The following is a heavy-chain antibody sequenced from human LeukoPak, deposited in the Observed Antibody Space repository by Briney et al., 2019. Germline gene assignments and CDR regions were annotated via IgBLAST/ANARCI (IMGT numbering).Heavy chain of an antibody. Sequence: GGSLRLSCAASGFTFSSYSMNWVRQAPGKGLEWVSSISSSSSYIYYADSVKGRFSISRDNSKNTLYLQMNSLRAEDTAVYYCARSKSRGDYYFDNWGQGTLVTVSS. CDR1: GFTFSSYS. J-gene: IGHJ4*02. V-gene: IGHV3-21*04. D-gene: IGHD2-21*02. CDR2: ISSSSSYI. CDR3: ARSKSRGDYYFDN.